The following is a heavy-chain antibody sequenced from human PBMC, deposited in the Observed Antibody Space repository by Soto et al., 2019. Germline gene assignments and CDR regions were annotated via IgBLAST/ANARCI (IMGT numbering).Heavy chain of an antibody. CDR1: GFTFSSHA. Sequence: PGGSLRLSCEASGFTFSSHAMHWVRQAPGKGLEWVAVISYDGSNKYYADSVKGRFTISRDNSKKTLYLQMNSLRAEDTAVYYCVRVFDTYYFDLWGQGNMVTVSS. J-gene: IGHJ4*02. V-gene: IGHV3-30-3*01. D-gene: IGHD3-9*01. CDR2: ISYDGSNK. CDR3: VRVFDTYYFDL.